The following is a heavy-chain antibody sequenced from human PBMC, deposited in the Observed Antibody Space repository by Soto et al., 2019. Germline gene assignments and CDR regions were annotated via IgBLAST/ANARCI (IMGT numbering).Heavy chain of an antibody. V-gene: IGHV4-39*01. CDR1: GLSFSGTNYY. CDR2: ISYSGST. D-gene: IGHD5-18*01. CDR3: ASQAGGYSYGPLDY. Sequence: SATLSLTCAFYGLSFSGTNYYWDWIRQPPGKGLEWVGIISYSGSTYYSPSLKSRVTISLDKSKNQFSLSLYSVTVADTAVYYCASQAGGYSYGPLDYWGQGTLVTVSS. J-gene: IGHJ4*02.